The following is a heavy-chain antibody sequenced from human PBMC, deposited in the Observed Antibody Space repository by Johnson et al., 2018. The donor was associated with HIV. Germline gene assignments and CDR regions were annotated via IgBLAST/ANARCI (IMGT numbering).Heavy chain of an antibody. CDR3: ARDGTGGYCSGGRCYDAFDI. CDR2: IYSGGST. J-gene: IGHJ3*02. D-gene: IGHD2-15*01. V-gene: IGHV3-NL1*01. CDR1: GFTFSAFG. Sequence: QVQLVESGGGVVQPGRSLRLSCAGSGFTFSAFGLHWVRQAPGKGLEWVSVIYSGGSTYYADSVKCRFTISRDNSKNTLYLQMNSRRAEDTAVYYCARDGTGGYCSGGRCYDAFDIWGQGTMVTVSS.